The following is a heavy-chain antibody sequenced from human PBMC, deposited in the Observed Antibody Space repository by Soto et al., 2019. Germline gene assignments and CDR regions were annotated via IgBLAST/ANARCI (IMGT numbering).Heavy chain of an antibody. Sequence: GESLQISCKGSGYSFTSYWIAWVRQMPGKGLEWMGVIYPGDSETKYRPSFQGQVTFSADKSISTAYLQWSSLKASDTAIYYCARHSGSYYDFWGQGTLVTVSS. V-gene: IGHV5-51*01. J-gene: IGHJ4*02. CDR3: ARHSGSYYDF. CDR2: IYPGDSET. CDR1: GYSFTSYW. D-gene: IGHD1-26*01.